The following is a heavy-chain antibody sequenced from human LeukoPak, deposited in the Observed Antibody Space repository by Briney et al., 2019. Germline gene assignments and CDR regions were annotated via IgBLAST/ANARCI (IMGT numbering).Heavy chain of an antibody. CDR1: GFTFRNAW. D-gene: IGHD3-3*01. J-gene: IGHJ4*02. V-gene: IGHV3-15*01. CDR3: TTDWAPFWSGYPVDY. CDR2: IKSKTDGGTT. Sequence: TGGSLRLSCAASGFTFRNAWMSWVRQAPGKGLEWVGRIKSKTDGGTTDYAAPVKGRFTISRDDSKNTLYLQMNSLKTEDTAVYYCTTDWAPFWSGYPVDYWGQGTLVTVSS.